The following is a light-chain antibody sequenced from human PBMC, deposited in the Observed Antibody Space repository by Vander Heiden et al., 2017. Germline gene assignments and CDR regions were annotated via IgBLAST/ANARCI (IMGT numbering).Light chain of an antibody. CDR2: SDN. V-gene: IGLV1-44*01. Sequence: QSVLPRPHPASGTPGPRVPISCSGSTATFGSNTINWYQQLPGTAPKPLIFSDNPRPSGVPDRFSGSKSGTSASLAISGLQSDDEADYYCATWDDSLNAWVFGGGTKLTVL. J-gene: IGLJ3*02. CDR3: ATWDDSLNAWV. CDR1: TATFGSNT.